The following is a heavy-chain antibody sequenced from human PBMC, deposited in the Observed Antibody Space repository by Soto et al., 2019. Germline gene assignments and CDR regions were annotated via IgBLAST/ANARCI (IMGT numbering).Heavy chain of an antibody. CDR3: AKGRAITVYGVYLLFDY. J-gene: IGHJ4*01. CDR1: GFSFIDYA. Sequence: EVQLLESGGGLVQPGGSLRLSCKASGFSFIDYAMTWVRQAPGKGLEWVSVISGSGDNTFYAASVKGRFAISRDNSKNVVYLQLNSLSAVGAAVDFCAKGRAITVYGVYLLFDYWGRGNLVTGSS. CDR2: ISGSGDNT. V-gene: IGHV3-23*01. D-gene: IGHD3-3*01.